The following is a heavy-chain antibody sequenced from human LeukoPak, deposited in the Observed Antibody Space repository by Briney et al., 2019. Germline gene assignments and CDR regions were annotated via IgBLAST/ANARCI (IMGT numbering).Heavy chain of an antibody. CDR1: GFTFYDYA. CDR2: ISWNSGSI. D-gene: IGHD6-13*01. J-gene: IGHJ4*02. CDR3: AKDTSVIAAAGTYFDY. Sequence: GRSLRLSCAASGFTFYDYAMHWVRQAPGKGLEWVSGISWNSGSIGYADSVKGRFTISRDNAKNSLYLQMNSLRAEDTALYYCAKDTSVIAAAGTYFDYWGQGTLVTVSS. V-gene: IGHV3-9*01.